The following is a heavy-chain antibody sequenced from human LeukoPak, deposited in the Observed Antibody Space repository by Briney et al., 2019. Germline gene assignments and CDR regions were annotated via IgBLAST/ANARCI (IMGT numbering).Heavy chain of an antibody. J-gene: IGHJ5*02. CDR2: ISYDGSNK. V-gene: IGHV3-30*03. D-gene: IGHD6-19*01. CDR1: GFTFSSYG. Sequence: PGRSLRLSCAASGFTFSSYGMHWVRQAPGKGLEWVAVISYDGSNKYYADSVKGRFTISRDNSKNTLYLQMNSLRSEDTALYYCVRSFPRYIPVAGTGGGSWGQGTLVTVSS. CDR3: VRSFPRYIPVAGTGGGS.